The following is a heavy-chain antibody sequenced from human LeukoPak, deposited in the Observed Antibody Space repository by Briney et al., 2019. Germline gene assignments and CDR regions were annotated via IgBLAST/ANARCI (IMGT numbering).Heavy chain of an antibody. CDR1: GFTFSSYG. CDR2: IRYDGSNK. Sequence: GASLRLSCAASGFTFSSYGMHWVRQAPGKGLEWVAFIRYDGSNKYYADSVKGRFTISRDNSKDTLYLQMNSLRAEDTAVYYCAKDRCYSCYYYYYYMDVWGKGTTVTVSS. J-gene: IGHJ6*03. D-gene: IGHD2-15*01. CDR3: AKDRCYSCYYYYYYMDV. V-gene: IGHV3-30*02.